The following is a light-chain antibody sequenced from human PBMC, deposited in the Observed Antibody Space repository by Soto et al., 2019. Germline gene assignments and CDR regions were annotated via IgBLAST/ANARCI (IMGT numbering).Light chain of an antibody. CDR3: QQRSNWPPIT. V-gene: IGKV3D-20*02. Sequence: EIVLTESPRTLSLTTGERATLSCRASQSVSSSYLAWYQQKPGQAPRLLIYGASSRATGIPARFSGSGSGTDFTLTISSLEPEDFAVYYCQQRSNWPPITFGQGTRLEI. CDR2: GAS. CDR1: QSVSSSY. J-gene: IGKJ5*01.